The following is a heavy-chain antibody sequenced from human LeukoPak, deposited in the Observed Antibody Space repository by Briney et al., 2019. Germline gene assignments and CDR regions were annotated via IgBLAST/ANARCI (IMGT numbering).Heavy chain of an antibody. Sequence: SETLSLTCTVSGGSISSYYWGWIRQPPGKGLEWIGSIYYSGSTYYNPSLKSRVTISVDTSKNQFSLKLSSVTAADTAVYYCAARYYDFWSGYFGTIDAFDIWGQGTMVTVSS. CDR3: AARYYDFWSGYFGTIDAFDI. J-gene: IGHJ3*02. V-gene: IGHV4-39*01. CDR1: GGSISSYY. CDR2: IYYSGST. D-gene: IGHD3-3*01.